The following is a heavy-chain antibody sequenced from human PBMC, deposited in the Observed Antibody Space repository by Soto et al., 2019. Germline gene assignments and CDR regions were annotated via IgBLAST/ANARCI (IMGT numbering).Heavy chain of an antibody. J-gene: IGHJ6*02. CDR2: ISYDGSNK. V-gene: IGHV3-30*18. D-gene: IGHD3-10*01. CDR1: GFTFSSYG. CDR3: AKDSYGDYYYYAMDV. Sequence: PGGSLRLSCAASGFTFSSYGMHWVRQAPGKGLEWVAVISYDGSNKYYADSVKGRFTVSRDNSKNTLYLQMNSLRAEDTAVYYCAKDSYGDYYYYAMDVWGQGTTVTV.